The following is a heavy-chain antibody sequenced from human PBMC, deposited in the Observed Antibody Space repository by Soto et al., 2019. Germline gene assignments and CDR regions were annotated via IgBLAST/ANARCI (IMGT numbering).Heavy chain of an antibody. CDR3: ARDGRRHSGGIDY. Sequence: QLHLVQSGAVVKKPGASVTVSCSASGYPVTAYYMHWVRQAPGRGLEWMGGVNPATGAAKYTQTFQGRVTITADESTSTAYMELSSLRSEDTAVYYCARDGRRHSGGIDYWGQGTLVTVSS. CDR1: GYPVTAYY. CDR2: VNPATGAA. J-gene: IGHJ4*02. D-gene: IGHD2-15*01. V-gene: IGHV1-2*02.